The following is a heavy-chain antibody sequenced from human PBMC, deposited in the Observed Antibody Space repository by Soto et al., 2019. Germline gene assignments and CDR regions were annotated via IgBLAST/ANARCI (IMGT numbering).Heavy chain of an antibody. J-gene: IGHJ6*03. D-gene: IGHD2-15*01. Sequence: SETLSLTCAVYGGSFSGYYWSWIRQPPGKGLEWIGEINHSGSTNYNPSLKSRVTISVDTSKNQFSLKLSSVTAADTAVYYCARDRVVAATIYYYYMDVWGKGTTVTVSS. CDR2: INHSGST. CDR3: ARDRVVAATIYYYYMDV. V-gene: IGHV4-34*01. CDR1: GGSFSGYY.